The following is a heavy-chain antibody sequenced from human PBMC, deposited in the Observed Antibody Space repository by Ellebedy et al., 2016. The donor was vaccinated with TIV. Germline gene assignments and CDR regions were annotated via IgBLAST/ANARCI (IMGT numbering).Heavy chain of an antibody. D-gene: IGHD5-12*01. CDR3: ARRADGYRGYDVLGY. CDR2: IYPGASDT. CDR1: GYNFPIYW. V-gene: IGHV5-51*01. Sequence: GESLKISXKGSGYNFPIYWIAWVRQIPGKGLEWMGIIYPGASDTRYSPSFQGQVTISADKSINTAYLQWNSLKASDTAIYYCARRADGYRGYDVLGYWGQGTLVTVSS. J-gene: IGHJ4*02.